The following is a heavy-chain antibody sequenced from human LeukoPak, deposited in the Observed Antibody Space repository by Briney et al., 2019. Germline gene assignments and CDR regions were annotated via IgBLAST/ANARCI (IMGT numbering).Heavy chain of an antibody. Sequence: GRSLRLSCAASGFTFSSYAMHWVRQAPGKGLEWVAVISYDGSNKYYADSVKGRFTISRDNSKNTLYLQMNSLRAEDTAVYYCAKSPFGVYYYYYYMDVWGKGTTVTVSS. CDR2: ISYDGSNK. CDR1: GFTFSSYA. J-gene: IGHJ6*03. V-gene: IGHV3-30-3*01. CDR3: AKSPFGVYYYYYYMDV. D-gene: IGHD3-3*01.